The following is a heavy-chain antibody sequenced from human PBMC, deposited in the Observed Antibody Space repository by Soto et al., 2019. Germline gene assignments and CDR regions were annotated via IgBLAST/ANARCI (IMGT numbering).Heavy chain of an antibody. CDR3: ASRLRDYGDYGIDY. Sequence: PSETLSLTCTVSGGSISSSSYYWGWIRQPPGKGLEWIGSIYYSGSTYYNPSLKSRVTISVDTSKNQFSLKLSSVTAADTAVYYCASRLRDYGDYGIDYWGQGTLVTVSS. CDR1: GGSISSSSYY. J-gene: IGHJ4*02. D-gene: IGHD4-17*01. CDR2: IYYSGST. V-gene: IGHV4-39*01.